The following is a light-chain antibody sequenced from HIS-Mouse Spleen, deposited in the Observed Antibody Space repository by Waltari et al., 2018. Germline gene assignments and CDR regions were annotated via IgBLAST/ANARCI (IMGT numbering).Light chain of an antibody. CDR3: SSYTSSSPLVV. Sequence: QSALTQPASVSGSPGQSIIISCTGTSSDVGGYNYVSWYQQHPGKAPKLMIYEVSNRPSGVSNRFSGSKSGNTASLTISGLQAEDEADYYCSSYTSSSPLVVFGGGTKLTVL. V-gene: IGLV2-14*01. CDR2: EVS. CDR1: SSDVGGYNY. J-gene: IGLJ2*01.